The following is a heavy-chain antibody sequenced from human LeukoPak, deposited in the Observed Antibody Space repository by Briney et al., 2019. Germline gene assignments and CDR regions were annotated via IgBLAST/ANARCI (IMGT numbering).Heavy chain of an antibody. CDR2: ISGSGGST. V-gene: IGHV3-23*01. Sequence: GGSLRLSCAASGFTFSSYAMSWVRQARGKGLEWVSAISGSGGSTYCADSVKGRFTISRDNSKNTLYLQMNSLRAEDTAVYYCAKVRGSSSWKRKYYFDYWGQGTLVTVSS. J-gene: IGHJ4*02. CDR1: GFTFSSYA. D-gene: IGHD6-13*01. CDR3: AKVRGSSSWKRKYYFDY.